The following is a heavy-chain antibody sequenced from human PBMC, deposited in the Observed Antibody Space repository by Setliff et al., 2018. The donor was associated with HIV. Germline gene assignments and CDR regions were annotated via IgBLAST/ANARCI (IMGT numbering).Heavy chain of an antibody. CDR3: ARQPGYSSGWYFTASGFDP. CDR1: GGSISSGSHF. J-gene: IGHJ5*02. CDR2: VYHSGTT. D-gene: IGHD6-19*01. V-gene: IGHV4-39*01. Sequence: SETLSLTCTVSGGSISSGSHFWSWIRQPPGKGLEWIGSVYHSGTTYYNPSLKSRVTISVDMSNNQFSLKLSSVTAADTAVYYCARQPGYSSGWYFTASGFDPWGQGTLVTVSS.